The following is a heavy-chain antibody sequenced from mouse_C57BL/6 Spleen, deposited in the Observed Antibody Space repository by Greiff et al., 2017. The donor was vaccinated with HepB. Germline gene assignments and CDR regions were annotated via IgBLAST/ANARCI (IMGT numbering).Heavy chain of an antibody. D-gene: IGHD1-1*01. CDR2: IHPNHGGT. V-gene: IGHV1-26*01. CDR1: GSTFTDSS. CDR3: ARPYYYGSSLYAMDY. J-gene: IGHJ4*01. Sequence: SGPALVQPGASVTISCKASGSTFTDSSMNWVQPSPGPRLEWIGDIHPNHGGTRYNPTFQGKATLTVDKSSTTAYMELRSLTSEDSAVYYCARPYYYGSSLYAMDYWGQGTSVTVSS.